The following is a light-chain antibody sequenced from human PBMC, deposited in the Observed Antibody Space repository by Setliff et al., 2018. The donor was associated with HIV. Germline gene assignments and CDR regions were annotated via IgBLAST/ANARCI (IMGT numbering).Light chain of an antibody. CDR2: EVT. CDR1: SSDVGTYRF. CDR3: SAYAGVGTV. V-gene: IGLV2-23*02. J-gene: IGLJ1*01. Sequence: LTQPASVSGSPGQSITISCTGTSSDVGTYRFVSWYQQHPGKVPKLMIYEVTKRPSGVSNRFSASKSGNTASLTISGLQAEDEADYYCSAYAGVGTVFGTGT.